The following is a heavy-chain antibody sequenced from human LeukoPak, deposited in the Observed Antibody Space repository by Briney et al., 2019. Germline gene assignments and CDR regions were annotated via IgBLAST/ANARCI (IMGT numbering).Heavy chain of an antibody. CDR1: GFTFSSYS. V-gene: IGHV3-21*01. CDR2: ISSSSSYI. D-gene: IGHD1-26*01. Sequence: GGSLRLSCAASGFTFSSYSMNWVRQAPGQGLEWVSSISSSSSYIYYADSVKGRFTISRDNAKNSRYLQMNSLRAEDTAVYYCARDKVGAITSPDAFDIWGQGTMVTVSS. CDR3: ARDKVGAITSPDAFDI. J-gene: IGHJ3*02.